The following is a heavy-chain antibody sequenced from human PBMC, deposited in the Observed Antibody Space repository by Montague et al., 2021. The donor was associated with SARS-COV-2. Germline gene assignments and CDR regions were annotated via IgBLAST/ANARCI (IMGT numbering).Heavy chain of an antibody. Sequence: SETLSLTCTVSGGSVSRISSHWGWTRQPPGKGLEYIGCFYYAGGTQYNPSLKSRVTISVNTSNDKFSLKMNSVTAADTALYFCARLYGSSFDYWGQGTLVTVSS. J-gene: IGHJ4*02. CDR2: FYYAGGT. V-gene: IGHV4-39*01. CDR1: GGSVSRISSH. CDR3: ARLYGSSFDY. D-gene: IGHD4-17*01.